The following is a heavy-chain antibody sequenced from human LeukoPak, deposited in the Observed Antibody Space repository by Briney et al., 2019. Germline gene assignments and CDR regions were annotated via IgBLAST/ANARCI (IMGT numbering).Heavy chain of an antibody. CDR2: INHSGII. Sequence: SETLSLTCVVYGGSFSGYHWGLIRQPPGKGLEWIGEINHSGIINYNPSLKSRVAISGDTSKNQFSLKLSSVTAADTAVYYCARGGLRFSNDWAQGTLVTVSS. CDR1: GGSFSGYH. V-gene: IGHV4-34*01. D-gene: IGHD3-3*01. J-gene: IGHJ4*02. CDR3: ARGGLRFSND.